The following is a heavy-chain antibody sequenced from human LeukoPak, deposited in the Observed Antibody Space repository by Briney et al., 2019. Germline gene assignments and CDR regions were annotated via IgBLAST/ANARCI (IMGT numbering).Heavy chain of an antibody. CDR3: ARTYYDILTGSPNWFDP. V-gene: IGHV1-8*01. CDR2: MNPNSGNT. J-gene: IGHJ5*02. Sequence: ASVKVSCKASGYTFTSCDINWVRQATGQGLEWMGWMNPNSGNTGYAQKFQGRVTMTRNTSISTAYMELSSLRSEDTAVYYCARTYYDILTGSPNWFDPWGQGTLVTVSS. D-gene: IGHD3-9*01. CDR1: GYTFTSCD.